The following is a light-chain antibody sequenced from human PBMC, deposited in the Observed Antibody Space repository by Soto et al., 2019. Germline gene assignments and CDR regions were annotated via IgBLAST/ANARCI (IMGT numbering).Light chain of an antibody. CDR1: QSVSSRH. Sequence: EIVLTQSPGTLSLSPGERATLSCRASQSVSSRHLAWYQQKPGQAPRLLIYGASSRATGLPDRFSGSGSGTDFPLTISRLEPEDFAVYYCQQYANSPPTFGQGTTV. CDR3: QQYANSPPT. CDR2: GAS. J-gene: IGKJ1*01. V-gene: IGKV3-20*01.